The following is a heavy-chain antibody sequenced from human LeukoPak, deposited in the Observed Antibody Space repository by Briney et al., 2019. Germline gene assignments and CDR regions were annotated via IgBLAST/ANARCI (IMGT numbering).Heavy chain of an antibody. CDR1: GGSISSSSYY. CDR3: ASTGRAYSSWYDY. D-gene: IGHD6-13*01. V-gene: IGHV4-39*07. J-gene: IGHJ4*02. Sequence: KPSETLSLTCTVSGGSISSSSYYWGWIRQPPGKGLEWIGSIYYSGSTYYNPSPKSRVTISVDTSKNQFSLKLSSVTAADTAVYYCASTGRAYSSWYDYWGQGTLVTVSS. CDR2: IYYSGST.